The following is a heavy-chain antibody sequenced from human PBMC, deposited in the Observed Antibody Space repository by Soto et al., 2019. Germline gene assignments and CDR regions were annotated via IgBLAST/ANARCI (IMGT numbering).Heavy chain of an antibody. V-gene: IGHV4-31*03. CDR1: GASMSSGGNY. D-gene: IGHD6-6*01. CDR3: ARDRHNNFFDP. Sequence: QVQLQESGPGLVKPSQTLSLTCTVSGASMSSGGNYWTCIAQSPGKGLESIWYIYYSGRTYYNPSLESRVAISLDTSRSQFSLTLHSVTAADTAIYYCARDRHNNFFDPWCQGTLVTVSS. CDR2: IYYSGRT. J-gene: IGHJ5*02.